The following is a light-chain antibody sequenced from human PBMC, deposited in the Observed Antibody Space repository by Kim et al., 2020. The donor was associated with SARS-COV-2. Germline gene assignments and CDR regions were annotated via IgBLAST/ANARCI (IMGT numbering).Light chain of an antibody. J-gene: IGLJ3*02. CDR1: SGSVSTNYY. V-gene: IGLV8-61*01. CDR3: VLYMGSGIWV. Sequence: QTVVTQEPSFSVSPGGTVTLTCGLSSGSVSTNYYPSWCQQTPGQAPRTLIYTTSTRSSGVPDRFSGSILGNKAALTITGAQADDESDYYCVLYMGSGIWVFGGGTQLTVL. CDR2: TTS.